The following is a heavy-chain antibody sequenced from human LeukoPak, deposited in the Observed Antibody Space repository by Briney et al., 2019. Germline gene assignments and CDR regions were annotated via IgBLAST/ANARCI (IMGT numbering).Heavy chain of an antibody. CDR1: GFTFSSYS. Sequence: GGSLRLSCAASGFTFSSYSMNWVRQAPGKGLEWVSSISSSSSCVYYADSVKGRFTISRDNAKNSLYLQMNSLRAEDTAVYYCARDSSGRPQFDYWGQGTLVTVSS. J-gene: IGHJ4*02. CDR2: ISSSSSCV. V-gene: IGHV3-21*01. D-gene: IGHD6-19*01. CDR3: ARDSSGRPQFDY.